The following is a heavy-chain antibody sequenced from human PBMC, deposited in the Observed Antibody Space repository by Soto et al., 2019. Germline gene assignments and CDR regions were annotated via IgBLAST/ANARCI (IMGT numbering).Heavy chain of an antibody. V-gene: IGHV5-51*01. CDR2: IYPGDSDT. CDR1: GYTFTTYW. CDR3: ARTSAAGKYYYGMDV. D-gene: IGHD6-13*01. Sequence: GESLKISCKGSGYTFTTYWIGWVRQMPGKGLEWMGIIYPGDSDTRYSPSFQGQVTISADKSISTAYLQWSSLKASDTAMYYCARTSAAGKYYYGMDVWGQGTTVTVSS. J-gene: IGHJ6*02.